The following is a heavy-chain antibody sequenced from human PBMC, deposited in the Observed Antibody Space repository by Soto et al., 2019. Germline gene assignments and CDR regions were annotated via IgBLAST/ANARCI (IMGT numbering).Heavy chain of an antibody. J-gene: IGHJ5*02. V-gene: IGHV4-31*03. CDR1: GGSISSGGYY. CDR3: ARAGYGDYVYWFDP. Sequence: QVQLQESGPGLVTPSQTLSLTCTVSGGSISSGGYYWSWIRQHPGKGLEWIGYIYYSGSTYYNPSLKSRVTISVDTSKTQFSLKLSSVTAADTAVYYCARAGYGDYVYWFDPWGQGTLVTVSS. CDR2: IYYSGST. D-gene: IGHD4-17*01.